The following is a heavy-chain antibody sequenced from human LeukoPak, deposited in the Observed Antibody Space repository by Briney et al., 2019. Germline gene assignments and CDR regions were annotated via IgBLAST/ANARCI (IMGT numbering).Heavy chain of an antibody. D-gene: IGHD4-23*01. CDR1: GFTFSSYW. CDR2: INSDGSST. V-gene: IGHV3-74*01. J-gene: IGHJ2*01. Sequence: GGSLRLSCAASGFTFSSYWMHWVRQAPGKGLVWVSRINSDGSSTSYADSVKGRFTISRDYAKNTLYLQMNSLRAEDTAVYYCARGYGGNSDWYFDLWGRGTLVPVSS. CDR3: ARGYGGNSDWYFDL.